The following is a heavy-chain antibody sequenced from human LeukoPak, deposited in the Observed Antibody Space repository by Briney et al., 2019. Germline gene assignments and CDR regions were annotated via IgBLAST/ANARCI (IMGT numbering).Heavy chain of an antibody. D-gene: IGHD2-2*01. CDR3: ARTWAGYCSSTSCPYYYMDV. J-gene: IGHJ6*03. Sequence: GASVKVSCKASGYTFTTYGISWVRQAPGQGLEWMGWISAYNGNTNYAQKLQGRVTMTTDTSTSTAYVELRSLRSDDTAVYYCARTWAGYCSSTSCPYYYMDVWGKGTTVTVSS. CDR2: ISAYNGNT. CDR1: GYTFTTYG. V-gene: IGHV1-18*01.